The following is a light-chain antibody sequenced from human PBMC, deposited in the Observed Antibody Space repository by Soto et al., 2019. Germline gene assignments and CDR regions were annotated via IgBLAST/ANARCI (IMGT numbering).Light chain of an antibody. V-gene: IGLV1-47*01. CDR2: INN. J-gene: IGLJ1*01. CDR3: AAWDDSLRGYV. CDR1: SSDVGGYKY. Sequence: QSALTQPPSASGSPGQSVTISCTGTSSDVGGYKYVSWYQQLPGTAPKLLIYINNQRPSGVPDRFSGSKSGTSASLAISGLRSDDEADYYCAAWDDSLRGYVFGPGTKVTVL.